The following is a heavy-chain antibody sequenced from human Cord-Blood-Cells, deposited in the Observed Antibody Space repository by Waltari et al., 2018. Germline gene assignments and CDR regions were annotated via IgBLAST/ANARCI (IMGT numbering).Heavy chain of an antibody. J-gene: IGHJ3*02. CDR3: ARNPPGYSSGWYALGGRTHAFDI. CDR2: IYYSGST. CDR1: GGSISSGGYY. Sequence: QVQLQESGPGLVKPSQTLSLTCTVSGGSISSGGYYWRWIRQPPGKAQEWLGYIYYSGSTYYNPSLKSRVTISVDTSKNQFSLKLSSVTAADTAVYYCARNPPGYSSGWYALGGRTHAFDIWGQGTMVTVSS. D-gene: IGHD6-19*01. V-gene: IGHV4-31*03.